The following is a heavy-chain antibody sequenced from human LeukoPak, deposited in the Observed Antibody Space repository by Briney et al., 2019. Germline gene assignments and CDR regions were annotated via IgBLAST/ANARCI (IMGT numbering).Heavy chain of an antibody. J-gene: IGHJ5*02. CDR3: AKEGVGATTEWFDP. CDR2: ISGDGGST. Sequence: PGGSLGLSCAASGFTFDDYAMHWVRQAPGKGLEWVSLISGDGGSTYYADSVKGRFTISRDNSKNSLYLQMNSLGTEDTALYYCAKEGVGATTEWFDPWGQGTLVTVSS. D-gene: IGHD1-26*01. V-gene: IGHV3-43*02. CDR1: GFTFDDYA.